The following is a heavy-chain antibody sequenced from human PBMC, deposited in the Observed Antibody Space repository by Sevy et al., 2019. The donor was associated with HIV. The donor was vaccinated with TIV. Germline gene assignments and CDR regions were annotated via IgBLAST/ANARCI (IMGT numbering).Heavy chain of an antibody. D-gene: IGHD3-22*01. Sequence: GGSLRLSCAASGFTFSSYAMSWVRQAPGKGLEWVSAISGSGSSTYYADSVKGRFTISRDNSKNTLYLQMNSLRAEDTAVYYCAKDRDYYDSSGYIDYWGQGTLVTVSS. J-gene: IGHJ4*02. CDR2: ISGSGSST. CDR3: AKDRDYYDSSGYIDY. CDR1: GFTFSSYA. V-gene: IGHV3-23*01.